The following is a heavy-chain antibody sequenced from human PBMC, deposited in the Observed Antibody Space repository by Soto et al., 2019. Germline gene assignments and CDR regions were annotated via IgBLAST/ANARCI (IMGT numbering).Heavy chain of an antibody. Sequence: GGSLRLSCAASGFTFSAYSVNWVRQAPGKGLDWVSYISSGSKTIYYADSVKGRFTVSRDNAKNSQYLQMNSLRDEDTAVYYCVRDDILGVRSFDYWGQGTLVTVSS. V-gene: IGHV3-48*02. CDR2: ISSGSKTI. D-gene: IGHD3-9*01. CDR1: GFTFSAYS. CDR3: VRDDILGVRSFDY. J-gene: IGHJ4*02.